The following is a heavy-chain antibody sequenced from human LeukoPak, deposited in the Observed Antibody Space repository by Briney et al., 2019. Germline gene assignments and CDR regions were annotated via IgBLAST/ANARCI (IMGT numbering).Heavy chain of an antibody. CDR3: AKAVNARSKSCYCYYGMDV. CDR2: ISGSGGST. V-gene: IGHV3-23*01. Sequence: GGSLRLSCAASGFTFSSYAMSWVRQAPGKGLEWVSAISGSGGSTYYADSVKGRFTISRDNSKNTLYLQMNSLRAEDTAVYYCAKAVNARSKSCYCYYGMDVWGQGTTVTVSS. CDR1: GFTFSSYA. D-gene: IGHD3-10*01. J-gene: IGHJ6*02.